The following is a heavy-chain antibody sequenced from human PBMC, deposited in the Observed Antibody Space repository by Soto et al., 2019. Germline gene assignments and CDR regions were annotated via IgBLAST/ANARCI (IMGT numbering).Heavy chain of an antibody. CDR1: GFTFRSYA. D-gene: IGHD3-16*01. CDR2: ISGSGDNT. CDR3: AKGDRSMITTPLSFDY. Sequence: EVQLLESGGGLVQPGGSLRLSCAASGFTFRSYAMSWVRQAPGKGLEWVTAISGSGDNTYYAESVKGRFTFSRDNSKSTLYVQMNSLRAEDTAVYFCAKGDRSMITTPLSFDYWGQGCLVTVSS. V-gene: IGHV3-23*01. J-gene: IGHJ4*02.